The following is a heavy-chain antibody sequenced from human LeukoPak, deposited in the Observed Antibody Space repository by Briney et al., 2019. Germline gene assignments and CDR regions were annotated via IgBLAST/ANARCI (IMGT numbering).Heavy chain of an antibody. CDR2: IKQDGSGK. D-gene: IGHD4-23*01. Sequence: GGSLRLSCAASGFTFSNYWMAWVRQPPGKGLEWVANIKQDGSGKNFVDSVRGRFTISRDNTKNSLYLQLNNLRADDTAVYYCARDDTVALDLWGQGTLVTVS. V-gene: IGHV3-7*01. CDR3: ARDDTVALDL. CDR1: GFTFSNYW. J-gene: IGHJ5*02.